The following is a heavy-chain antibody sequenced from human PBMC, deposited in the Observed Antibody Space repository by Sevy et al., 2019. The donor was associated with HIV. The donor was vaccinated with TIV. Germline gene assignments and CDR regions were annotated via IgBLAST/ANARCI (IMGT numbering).Heavy chain of an antibody. CDR1: GFTFSSYS. J-gene: IGHJ4*02. CDR3: ARLSGYSSSWSYFDY. Sequence: GGSLRLSCAASGFTFSSYSMKWVRQAPGKGLEWVSYISSSSSTIYYADSVKGRFTISRDNAKNSLYLQMNSLRAEDTAVYYCARLSGYSSSWSYFDYWGQGTLVTVSS. D-gene: IGHD6-13*01. V-gene: IGHV3-48*01. CDR2: ISSSSSTI.